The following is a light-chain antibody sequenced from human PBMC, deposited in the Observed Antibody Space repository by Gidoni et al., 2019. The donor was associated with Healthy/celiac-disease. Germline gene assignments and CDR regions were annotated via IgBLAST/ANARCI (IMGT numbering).Light chain of an antibody. CDR2: DAS. CDR1: QSVSSY. V-gene: IGKV3-11*01. J-gene: IGKJ1*01. Sequence: EIVLTQSPAILSLSPGERATLSCRASQSVSSYFAWYQQQPGQAPRLLISDASNSATGIPARFSGSGSGTAFTITSSRAEPEAFAVYYCQHRSHWTWTFGQGTKVEIK. CDR3: QHRSHWTWT.